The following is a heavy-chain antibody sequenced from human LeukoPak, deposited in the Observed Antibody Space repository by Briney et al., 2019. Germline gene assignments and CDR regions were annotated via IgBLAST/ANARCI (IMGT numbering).Heavy chain of an antibody. D-gene: IGHD3-3*01. Sequence: SVKVSCKASGGTFSSYAISWVRQAPGQGLEWMGRIIPIFGTANYAQKFQGRVTITTDESTSTAYMELSSLRSEDTAVHYCARSSVAISTGIKVDYWGQGALVTVSS. CDR2: IIPIFGTA. CDR3: ARSSVAISTGIKVDY. CDR1: GGTFSSYA. V-gene: IGHV1-69*05. J-gene: IGHJ4*02.